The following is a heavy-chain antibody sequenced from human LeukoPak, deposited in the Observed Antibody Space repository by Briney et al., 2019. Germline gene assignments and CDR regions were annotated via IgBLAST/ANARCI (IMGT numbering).Heavy chain of an antibody. CDR1: GGSINSGGYS. CDR3: ARDRGRGGLYFDY. Sequence: PSETLSLTCAVSGGSINSGGYSWSWIRQPPGKGLEWIGYIYHTGSTSYIPSLKTRVTISLDRSKNQFSLKLTSVTPADMAVYYCARDRGRGGLYFDYWGQGNLVTVSS. D-gene: IGHD3-16*01. V-gene: IGHV4-30-2*01. J-gene: IGHJ4*02. CDR2: IYHTGST.